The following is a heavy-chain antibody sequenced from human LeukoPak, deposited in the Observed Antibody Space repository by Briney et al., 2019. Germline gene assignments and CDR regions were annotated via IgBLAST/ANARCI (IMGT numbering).Heavy chain of an antibody. J-gene: IGHJ4*02. CDR3: ARSYVGITMIVVVPFDY. D-gene: IGHD3-22*01. V-gene: IGHV3-21*01. Sequence: PGGSLRLSCAASGFTFSSYSMNWVRQAPGKGLEWVSSISSSSSYIYYADSVKGRFTISRDNAKNSLYLQMNGLRAEDTAVYYCARSYVGITMIVVVPFDYWGQGTLVTVSS. CDR2: ISSSSSYI. CDR1: GFTFSSYS.